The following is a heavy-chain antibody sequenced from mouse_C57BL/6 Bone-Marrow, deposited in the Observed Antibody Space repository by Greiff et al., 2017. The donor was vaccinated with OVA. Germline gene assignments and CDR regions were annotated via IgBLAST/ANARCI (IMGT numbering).Heavy chain of an antibody. CDR2: IDPSDSET. CDR1: GYTFTSYW. CDR3: ARRGTTVVAPYFDY. V-gene: IGHV1-52*01. D-gene: IGHD1-1*01. J-gene: IGHJ2*01. Sequence: QVQLQQPGAELVRPGSSVKLSCKASGYTFTSYWMHWVKLRPIQGLEWIGNIDPSDSETHYNQKFKDKATLTVDKSSSTAYMQLSSLTSEDSAVYYCARRGTTVVAPYFDYWGQGTTLTVSS.